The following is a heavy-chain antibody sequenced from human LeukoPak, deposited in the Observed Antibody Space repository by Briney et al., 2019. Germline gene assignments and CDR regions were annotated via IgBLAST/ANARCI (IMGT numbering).Heavy chain of an antibody. V-gene: IGHV3-7*01. CDR2: IKQDGSEK. CDR1: GFTFSNYW. Sequence: GGSLRLSCAASGFTFSNYWMSWVRKAPGKGLDWVANIKQDGSEKYYVDSVKGRFTISRDNAKNSLYLQMNSLRAEDTAVYYCARVGVPAAYDYYYMDVWGKGTTVTVSS. D-gene: IGHD2-2*01. J-gene: IGHJ6*03. CDR3: ARVGVPAAYDYYYMDV.